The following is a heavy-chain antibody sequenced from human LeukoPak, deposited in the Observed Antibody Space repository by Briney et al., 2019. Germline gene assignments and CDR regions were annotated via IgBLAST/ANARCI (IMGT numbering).Heavy chain of an antibody. D-gene: IGHD4-17*01. CDR1: GGSFSGYY. V-gene: IGHV4-34*01. CDR2: INHSGST. CDR3: ARFRGDYASGQYYYYYMDV. Sequence: MPSETLSLTCAVYGGSFSGYYWSWIRQPPGKGLEWIGEINHSGSTNYNPSLKSRVTISVDTSKNQFSLKLSSVTAADTAVYYCARFRGDYASGQYYYYYMDVWGKGTTVTISS. J-gene: IGHJ6*03.